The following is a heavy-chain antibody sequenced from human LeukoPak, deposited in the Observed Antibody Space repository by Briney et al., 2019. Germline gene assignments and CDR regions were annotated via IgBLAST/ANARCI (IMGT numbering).Heavy chain of an antibody. V-gene: IGHV1-18*01. J-gene: IGHJ4*02. CDR1: GYTFTSYG. D-gene: IGHD6-6*01. Sequence: GASVKVSCKASGYTFTSYGISWVRQAPGQGLERMGWISAYNGNTNYAQKLQGRVTMTTDTSTSTAYMELRSLRSDDTAVYYCARDAPSKYSSSSSFDYWGQGTLVTVSS. CDR2: ISAYNGNT. CDR3: ARDAPSKYSSSSSFDY.